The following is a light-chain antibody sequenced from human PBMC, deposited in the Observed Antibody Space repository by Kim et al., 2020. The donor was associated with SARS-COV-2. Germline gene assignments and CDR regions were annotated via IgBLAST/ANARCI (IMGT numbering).Light chain of an antibody. V-gene: IGLV6-57*01. CDR1: SGIVTSNY. Sequence: GLTVTISRHTSSGIVTSNYVQWYQQRPGSSPTPVIYEDTQRPSGVPDRFSGSIDSSSSSASLTISGLKTEAEADYYCQSYDSSNWVFGGGTKLTVL. CDR2: EDT. CDR3: QSYDSSNWV. J-gene: IGLJ3*02.